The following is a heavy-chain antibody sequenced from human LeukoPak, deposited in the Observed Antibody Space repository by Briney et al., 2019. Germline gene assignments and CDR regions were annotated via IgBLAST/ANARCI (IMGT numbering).Heavy chain of an antibody. J-gene: IGHJ4*02. CDR1: GFTFNIYG. D-gene: IGHD3-10*01. CDR3: AREGFVTMVRGVTKFDY. Sequence: GGSLRLSCAASGFTFNIYGMHWVRQAPGKGLEWVAVIWYDGSNKYYADSVKGRFTISRDNSKNTLYLQMNSLRAEDTAVYYCAREGFVTMVRGVTKFDYWGQGTLVTVSS. V-gene: IGHV3-33*08. CDR2: IWYDGSNK.